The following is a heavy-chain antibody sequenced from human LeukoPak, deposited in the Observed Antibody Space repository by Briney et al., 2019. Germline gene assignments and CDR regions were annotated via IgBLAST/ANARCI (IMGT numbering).Heavy chain of an antibody. J-gene: IGHJ4*02. CDR1: GGTFSSYA. CDR2: IIPILGIA. V-gene: IGHV1-69*04. CDR3: ADMGDSSGYYYEGPFDY. D-gene: IGHD3-22*01. Sequence: GSSVKVSCKASGGTFSSYANSWVRQAPGQGLEWMGRIIPILGIANYAQKFQGRVTITADKSTSTAYMELSSLRSEDTAVYYCADMGDSSGYYYEGPFDYWGQGTLVTVSS.